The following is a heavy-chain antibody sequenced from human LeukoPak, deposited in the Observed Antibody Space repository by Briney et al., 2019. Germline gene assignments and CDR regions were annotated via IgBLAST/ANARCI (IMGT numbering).Heavy chain of an antibody. CDR1: GGSISSYY. CDR2: IYHSGTT. J-gene: IGHJ5*02. CDR3: ARLLPLNWFDP. Sequence: SETLSLTCTVSGGSISSYYWSWIRQPPGKGLEWIGSIYHSGTTYYNPSLKSRVTISVDASKNQFSLKLSSVTAADTTVYYCARLLPLNWFDPWGQGTLVTVSS. V-gene: IGHV4-59*12. D-gene: IGHD2-15*01.